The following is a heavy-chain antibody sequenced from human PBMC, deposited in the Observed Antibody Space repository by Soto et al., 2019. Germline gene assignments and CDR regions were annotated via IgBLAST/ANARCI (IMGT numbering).Heavy chain of an antibody. V-gene: IGHV4-59*12. Sequence: PSETLSLTCTVSGGSIRSYYWSWIRQPPGKGLEWIGYIYYSGSTKYNPSLKSRVTISVDSSKNQFSLKLDSVTAADTAVYYCARSFCTDTSCSIFDSWGLGTLVTVSS. CDR1: GGSIRSYY. CDR3: ARSFCTDTSCSIFDS. D-gene: IGHD2-2*01. J-gene: IGHJ4*01. CDR2: IYYSGST.